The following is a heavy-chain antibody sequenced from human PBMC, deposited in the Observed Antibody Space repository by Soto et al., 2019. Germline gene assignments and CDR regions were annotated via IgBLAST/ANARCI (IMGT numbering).Heavy chain of an antibody. CDR1: GYTFSDYF. CDR2: INPSGGAT. V-gene: IGHV1-46*01. D-gene: IGHD2-2*01. CDR3: ARVRCGSTSCLRLDY. J-gene: IGHJ4*02. Sequence: ASVKVSCKASGYTFSDYFMHWVRQAPGQGLEWVGLINPSGGATSYPQKFQGSVSLTVDTSTSTFYMELRSLRSDDTAVYYCARVRCGSTSCLRLDYWGQGTLVTVSS.